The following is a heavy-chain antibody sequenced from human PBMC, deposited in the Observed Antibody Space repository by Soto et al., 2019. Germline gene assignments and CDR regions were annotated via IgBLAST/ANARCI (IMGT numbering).Heavy chain of an antibody. Sequence: GGSLRLSCVGSGFTFSSYGMHWVRQAPGKGLEWLAVISFDGNYKYHADSVKGRFTISRDNSKNTLYLQMNSLRAEDTAVYYCARDRQVDTFDYWGQGTLVTVSS. CDR3: ARDRQVDTFDY. CDR1: GFTFSSYG. V-gene: IGHV3-30*03. J-gene: IGHJ4*02. D-gene: IGHD2-2*01. CDR2: ISFDGNYK.